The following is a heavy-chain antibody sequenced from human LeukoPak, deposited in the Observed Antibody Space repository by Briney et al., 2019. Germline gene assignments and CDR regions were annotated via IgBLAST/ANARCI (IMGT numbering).Heavy chain of an antibody. CDR1: GYTFTGYY. CDR3: ARDTGPKVQHDTYYDFWSGYYIVFDY. D-gene: IGHD3-3*01. Sequence: ASVKVSCKASGYTFTGYYMHWVRQAPGQGLEWMGRINPNSGGTNYAQKFQGRVTMTRDTSISTAYMELSRLRSDDTAVYYCARDTGPKVQHDTYYDFWSGYYIVFDYWGQGTLVTVSS. J-gene: IGHJ4*02. V-gene: IGHV1-2*06. CDR2: INPNSGGT.